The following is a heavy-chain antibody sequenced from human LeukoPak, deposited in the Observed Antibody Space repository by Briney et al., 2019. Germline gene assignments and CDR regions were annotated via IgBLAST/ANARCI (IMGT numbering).Heavy chain of an antibody. CDR3: AREDRGYGRSGAFDI. CDR2: IIPIFGTA. J-gene: IGHJ3*02. V-gene: IGHV1-69*13. D-gene: IGHD3-16*01. Sequence: ASVKVSCKASGGTFSSYAISWVRQAPGQGLEWMGGIIPIFGTANYAQKFQGRVTITADESTSTAYMELSSLRSEDTAVYYCAREDRGYGRSGAFDIWGQGTMVTVSS. CDR1: GGTFSSYA.